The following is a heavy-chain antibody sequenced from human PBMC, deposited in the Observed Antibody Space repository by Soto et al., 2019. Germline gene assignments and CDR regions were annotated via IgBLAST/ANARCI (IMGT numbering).Heavy chain of an antibody. J-gene: IGHJ4*02. CDR2: IRSKAYGGTT. CDR3: AKGPDYDDYVGRDF. CDR1: GFTLGDYA. Sequence: PGGSLRLSGTASGFTLGDYAMSGFRQAPGKGLEGVGFIRSKAYGGTTEYAASVKGRFTISRDDSKSIAYLQMNSLRAEDTAVYYCAKGPDYDDYVGRDFWGQGTLVTVSS. V-gene: IGHV3-49*03. D-gene: IGHD4-17*01.